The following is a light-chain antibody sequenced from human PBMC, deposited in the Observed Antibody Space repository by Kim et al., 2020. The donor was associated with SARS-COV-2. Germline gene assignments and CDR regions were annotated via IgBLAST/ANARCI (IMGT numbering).Light chain of an antibody. CDR2: EAS. J-gene: IGKJ2*01. CDR3: QQYNSYYT. V-gene: IGKV1-5*01. Sequence: ASVGDRVTITCRGSQSNNSWLAGYQQKQGKAPKVLIYEASTLESGVQSRFSGSGSGTEFTLTISSMQPDDFETYYCQQYNSYYTFGQGSKWEI. CDR1: QSNNSW.